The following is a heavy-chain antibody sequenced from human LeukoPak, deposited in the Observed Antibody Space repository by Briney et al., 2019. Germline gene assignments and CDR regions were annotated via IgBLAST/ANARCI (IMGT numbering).Heavy chain of an antibody. D-gene: IGHD1-1*01. CDR3: AKDRTTGQDAFDI. CDR2: ISYDGSNK. J-gene: IGHJ3*02. CDR1: GFTFSGYG. V-gene: IGHV3-30*18. Sequence: GRSLRLSCAASGFTFSGYGMHWVRQAPGKGLEWVAVISYDGSNKYYADSVKGRFTISRDNSKNTLYLQMNSLRAEDTAVYYCAKDRTTGQDAFDIWGQGTMVTVSS.